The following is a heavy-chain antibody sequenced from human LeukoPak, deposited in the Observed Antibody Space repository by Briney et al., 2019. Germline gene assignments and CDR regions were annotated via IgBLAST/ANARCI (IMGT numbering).Heavy chain of an antibody. CDR3: ARGPVGSTSCYTSPGCYFDY. J-gene: IGHJ4*02. V-gene: IGHV3-64*01. CDR1: GFTVSSNY. D-gene: IGHD2-2*02. CDR2: ISSNGGST. Sequence: GGSLRLSCAASGFTVSSNYMSWVRQAPGKGLECVSAISSNGGSTYYANSVKGRFTISRDNSKNTLYLQMGSLRAEDMAVYYCARGPVGSTSCYTSPGCYFDYWGQGTLVTVSS.